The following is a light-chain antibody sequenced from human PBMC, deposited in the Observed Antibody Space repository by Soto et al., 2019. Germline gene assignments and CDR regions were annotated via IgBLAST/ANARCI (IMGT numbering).Light chain of an antibody. J-gene: IGLJ1*01. Sequence: SVLTQPASVSGSRGQSITISCTGTSSDIGYYEYVSWFQQHPGKAPKLIIYEVSNRPSGVSNRFSGSKSGNTASLTISGLQAEDEADYYCISFTVRSTYDFGSGTKVTVL. CDR2: EVS. CDR3: ISFTVRSTYD. V-gene: IGLV2-14*01. CDR1: SSDIGYYEY.